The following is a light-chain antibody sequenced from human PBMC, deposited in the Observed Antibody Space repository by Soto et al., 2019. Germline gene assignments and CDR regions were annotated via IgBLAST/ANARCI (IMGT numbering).Light chain of an antibody. J-gene: IGLJ3*02. V-gene: IGLV2-23*01. CDR1: NSDVGSHNF. CDR2: EAS. CDR3: CSLTNGATWV. Sequence: QSALTQPASVSGSPGQSITISCTGTNSDVGSHNFVSWYQQYPGKAPKLLIYEASKRPSGLSNRFSGSKSGNTDSLTISGLQAEDEADYYCCSLTNGATWVFGGGTKVTVL.